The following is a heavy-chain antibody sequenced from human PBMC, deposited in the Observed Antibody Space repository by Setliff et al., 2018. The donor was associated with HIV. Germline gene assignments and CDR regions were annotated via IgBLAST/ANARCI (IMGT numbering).Heavy chain of an antibody. Sequence: TSETLSLTCTVSGGSISSHYWSWIRQPPGKGLEWIGSIYYSGSTNYNPSLKSRVTISVDTSKNQFSLKLSSVTAADTAVYYCARGLTAYYYDSSGYFFDYWGQGTLVTVSS. V-gene: IGHV4-59*11. J-gene: IGHJ4*02. CDR2: IYYSGST. CDR1: GGSISSHY. D-gene: IGHD3-22*01. CDR3: ARGLTAYYYDSSGYFFDY.